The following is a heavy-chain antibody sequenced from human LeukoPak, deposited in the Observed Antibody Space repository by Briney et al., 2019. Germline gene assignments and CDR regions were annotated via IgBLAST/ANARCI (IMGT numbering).Heavy chain of an antibody. CDR3: ARDRSALEWDAFDI. Sequence: SETLSLNCTVSGGSISSFYWSWIRQPAGKGLEWIGRIYTSGSTNYNPSLKSRVTMSVDTSKNQFALKLSSVTAADTAVYYCARDRSALEWDAFDIWGQGAMVTVSS. CDR2: IYTSGST. V-gene: IGHV4-4*07. D-gene: IGHD6-6*01. CDR1: GGSISSFY. J-gene: IGHJ3*02.